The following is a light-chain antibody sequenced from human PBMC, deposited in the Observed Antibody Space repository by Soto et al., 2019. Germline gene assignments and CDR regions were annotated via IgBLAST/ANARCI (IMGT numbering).Light chain of an antibody. J-gene: IGKJ4*01. Sequence: EIMLTQSTGTLSLSPGERATLSCRASQSVSSSYLAWYQQKPGQAPRLLIYGASSRATGIPDRFSGSGSGTDFSLTISRLEPEDFAVYYCQQYGSSPLTFGGGTKVESK. V-gene: IGKV3-20*01. CDR2: GAS. CDR1: QSVSSSY. CDR3: QQYGSSPLT.